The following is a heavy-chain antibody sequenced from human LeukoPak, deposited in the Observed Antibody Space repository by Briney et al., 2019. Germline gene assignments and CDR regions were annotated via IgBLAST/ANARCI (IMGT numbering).Heavy chain of an antibody. CDR1: GYTFTSYD. J-gene: IGHJ4*02. Sequence: GASVKVSCKASGYTFTSYDINWVRQATGQGLEWMGWMNPNSGNTGYAQKFQGRVTMTRNTSISTAYMELSSLRSEDTAVYYCARDDIAVAGTVWDYWGQGTLVTVSS. D-gene: IGHD6-19*01. CDR3: ARDDIAVAGTVWDY. CDR2: MNPNSGNT. V-gene: IGHV1-8*01.